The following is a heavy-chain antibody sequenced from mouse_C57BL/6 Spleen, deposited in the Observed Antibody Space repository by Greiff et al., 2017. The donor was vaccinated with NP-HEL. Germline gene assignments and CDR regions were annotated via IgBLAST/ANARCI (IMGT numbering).Heavy chain of an antibody. V-gene: IGHV1-59*01. CDR3: ARSYYYSSSSGAMDY. CDR2: IDPSDSYT. D-gene: IGHD1-1*01. Sequence: QVQLQQPGAELVRPGTSVKLSCKASGYTFTSYWMHWVKQRPGQGLEWIGVIDPSDSYTNYNQKFKGKATLTVDTSSSTAYMQLSSLTSEDSAVYYCARSYYYSSSSGAMDYWGQGTSVTVSS. CDR1: GYTFTSYW. J-gene: IGHJ4*01.